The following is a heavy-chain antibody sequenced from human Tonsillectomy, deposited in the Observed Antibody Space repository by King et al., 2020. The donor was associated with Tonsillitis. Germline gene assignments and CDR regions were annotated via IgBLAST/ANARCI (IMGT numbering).Heavy chain of an antibody. CDR1: GYSFTNYY. Sequence: GQQVQSGAEVKEPGASLKVSCKASGYSFTNYYMHWVRQAPGQRLEWMGLINPSGTGTGYAQNFQGRITMTRDMSTGTDYMELSSLRSDDTAVYYCAREGGSFRHFDLWGRGTLVTVSS. J-gene: IGHJ2*01. CDR2: INPSGTGT. CDR3: AREGGSFRHFDL. D-gene: IGHD2/OR15-2a*01. V-gene: IGHV1-46*01.